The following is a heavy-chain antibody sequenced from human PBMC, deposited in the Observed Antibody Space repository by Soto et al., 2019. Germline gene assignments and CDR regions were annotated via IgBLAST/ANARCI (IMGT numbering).Heavy chain of an antibody. D-gene: IGHD2-2*01. J-gene: IGHJ6*02. V-gene: IGHV5-51*01. CDR1: GYSFTSYW. Sequence: PGESLKISCKGSGYSFTSYWTGWVRQMPGKGLEWMGIIYPGDSDTRYSPSFQGQVTISADKSISTAYLQWSSLKASDTAMYYCATCRTSCYSNPSYYYYYGMDVWGQGTTVTVSS. CDR2: IYPGDSDT. CDR3: ATCRTSCYSNPSYYYYYGMDV.